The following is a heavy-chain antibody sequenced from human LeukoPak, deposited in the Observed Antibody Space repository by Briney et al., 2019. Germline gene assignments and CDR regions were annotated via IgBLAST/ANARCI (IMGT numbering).Heavy chain of an antibody. CDR3: ARGGAAVAGFFDY. J-gene: IGHJ4*02. D-gene: IGHD6-19*01. CDR2: IYSGGST. CDR1: GFTFSSYA. Sequence: GGSLRLSCAASGFTFSSYAMSWVRQAPGKGLEWVSVIYSGGSTYYADSVKGRFTISRDNSKNTLYLQMNSLRAEDTAVYYCARGGAAVAGFFDYWGQGTLVTVSS. V-gene: IGHV3-53*01.